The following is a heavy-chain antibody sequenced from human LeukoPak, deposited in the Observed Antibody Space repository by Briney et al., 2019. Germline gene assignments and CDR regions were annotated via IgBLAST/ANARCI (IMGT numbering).Heavy chain of an antibody. CDR2: ITGTGG. D-gene: IGHD3-16*01. Sequence: PGGSLRLSCAASRFTFSRYAMNWVRQAPGKGLEWVSGITGTGGYYTDSVKGRFTISRDNSKNTLYLQMNSLRADDTAVYYCAKRTFTDAFDIWGQGTMVTVSS. CDR3: AKRTFTDAFDI. V-gene: IGHV3-23*01. J-gene: IGHJ3*02. CDR1: RFTFSRYA.